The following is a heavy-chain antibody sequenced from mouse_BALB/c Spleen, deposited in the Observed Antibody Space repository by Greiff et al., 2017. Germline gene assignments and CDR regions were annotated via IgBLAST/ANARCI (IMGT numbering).Heavy chain of an antibody. CDR3: AREKYGNYWYFDV. CDR2: ISSGGST. D-gene: IGHD2-10*02. CDR1: GFTFSSYA. V-gene: IGHV5-6-5*01. J-gene: IGHJ1*01. Sequence: EVQRVESGGGLVKPGGSLKLSCAASGFTFSSYAMSWVRQTPEKRLEWVASISSGGSTYYPDSVKGRFTISRDNARNILYLQMSSLRSEDTAMYYCAREKYGNYWYFDVWGEGTTVTVSS.